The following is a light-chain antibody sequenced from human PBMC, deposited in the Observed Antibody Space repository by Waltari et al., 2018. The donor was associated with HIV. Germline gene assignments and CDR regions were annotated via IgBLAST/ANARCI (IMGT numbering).Light chain of an antibody. Sequence: QSALTQPRSVSGSPGQSVTSYCTGTSSGFGGYNYVPWYQQHPNKAPKLMIYDVTKRPSGVPDRFSGSKSGNTASLTISGLQADDEADYYCCAYAGSYTLFGGGTKVTVL. CDR2: DVT. CDR1: SSGFGGYNY. CDR3: CAYAGSYTL. V-gene: IGLV2-11*01. J-gene: IGLJ3*02.